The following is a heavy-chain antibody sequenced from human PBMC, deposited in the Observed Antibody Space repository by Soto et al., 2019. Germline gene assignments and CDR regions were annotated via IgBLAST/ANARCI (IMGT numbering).Heavy chain of an antibody. D-gene: IGHD2-8*01. CDR3: ARSPASGDCTNGVCYDAFDI. J-gene: IGHJ3*02. CDR1: GFTFSSYE. V-gene: IGHV3-48*03. CDR2: ISSSGSTI. Sequence: GGSLRLSCAASGFTFSSYEMNWVRQAPGKGLEWVSYISSSGSTIYYADSVKGRFTISRDNAKNSLYLQMNSLRAEDTAVYYCARSPASGDCTNGVCYDAFDIWGQGTMVTVSS.